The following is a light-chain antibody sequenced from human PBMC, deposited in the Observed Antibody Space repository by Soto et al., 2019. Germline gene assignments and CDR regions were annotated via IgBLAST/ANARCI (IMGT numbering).Light chain of an antibody. CDR2: KAS. Sequence: DLQMTQSPSTLSASVGDRVTITCRASQSISSWLAWYQQKPGKAPKLLIYKASSLESGVPSRFSGSGSGTEFNLTISSLQPDDFATYYCQQYYSYSTFGQGTKLEIK. V-gene: IGKV1-5*03. J-gene: IGKJ2*01. CDR1: QSISSW. CDR3: QQYYSYST.